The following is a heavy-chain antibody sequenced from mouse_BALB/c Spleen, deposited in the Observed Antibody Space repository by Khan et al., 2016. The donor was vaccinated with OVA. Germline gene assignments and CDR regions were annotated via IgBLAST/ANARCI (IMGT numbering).Heavy chain of an antibody. CDR1: GYTFTDFA. J-gene: IGHJ3*01. CDR2: ISTYYGDA. V-gene: IGHV1S137*01. D-gene: IGHD1-3*01. Sequence: QVRLQQSGAELVRPGVSVKISCKGSGYTFTDFAMHWVKQSHAKSLKWIGVISTYYGDATNNQKFKGKATMTVDKSSSTAYMELARLTSEDSAIYYCVRGSGNSRFAYWGQGTLVTVSA. CDR3: VRGSGNSRFAY.